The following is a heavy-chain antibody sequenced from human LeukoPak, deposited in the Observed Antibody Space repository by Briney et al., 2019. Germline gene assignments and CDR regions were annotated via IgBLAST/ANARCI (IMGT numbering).Heavy chain of an antibody. J-gene: IGHJ4*02. Sequence: SETLSLTCAVYGGSFSGYYWSWVRQPPGKGLEWIGEIYHSGSTNYNPSLKSRVTISVDKSKNQFSLKLSSVTAADTAVYYCARAGSTYGDYLFFDYWSQGTLVTVSS. V-gene: IGHV4-34*01. CDR2: IYHSGST. D-gene: IGHD4-17*01. CDR1: GGSFSGYY. CDR3: ARAGSTYGDYLFFDY.